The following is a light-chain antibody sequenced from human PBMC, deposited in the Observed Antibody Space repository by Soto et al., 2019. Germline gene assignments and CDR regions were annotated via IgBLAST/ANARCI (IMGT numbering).Light chain of an antibody. Sequence: QAVVTQEPALTVSPGGTVTITCASSIGTVTDHHYPYWFQQKSGQAPRTLIFDTNNRQSWTPARSSGSLLGGKAALTLSGAQADDEDEYFCLLCCSDSWVFGGGTKLTVL. V-gene: IGLV7-46*01. CDR1: IGTVTDHHY. CDR2: DTN. J-gene: IGLJ3*02. CDR3: LLCCSDSWV.